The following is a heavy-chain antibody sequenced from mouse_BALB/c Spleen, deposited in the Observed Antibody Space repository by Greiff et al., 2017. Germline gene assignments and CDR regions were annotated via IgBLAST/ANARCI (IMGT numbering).Heavy chain of an antibody. Sequence: DVQLVESGGGLVKPGGSLKLSCAASGFAFSSYDMSWVRQTPEKRLEWVAYISSGGGSTYYPDTVKGRFTISRDNAKNTLYLQMSSLKSEDTAMYYCARQYRYDYAMDYWGQGTSVTVSS. J-gene: IGHJ4*01. CDR1: GFAFSSYD. D-gene: IGHD2-14*01. CDR2: ISSGGGST. V-gene: IGHV5-12-1*01. CDR3: ARQYRYDYAMDY.